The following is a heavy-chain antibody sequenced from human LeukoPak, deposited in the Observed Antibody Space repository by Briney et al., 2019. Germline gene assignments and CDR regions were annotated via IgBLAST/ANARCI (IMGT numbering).Heavy chain of an antibody. CDR1: GGFFSDYY. D-gene: IGHD3-22*01. V-gene: IGHV4-34*01. CDR3: ARLSSGLDA. J-gene: IGHJ5*02. CDR2: INHSGRT. Sequence: SETLSLTCTVYGGFFSDYYWTWIRQPPGKWLEWIGEINHSGRTNYNASLRSRVTISIDTSMKQFSLKLSSVAAADSAVYYCARLSSGLDAWGQGTLVTVSS.